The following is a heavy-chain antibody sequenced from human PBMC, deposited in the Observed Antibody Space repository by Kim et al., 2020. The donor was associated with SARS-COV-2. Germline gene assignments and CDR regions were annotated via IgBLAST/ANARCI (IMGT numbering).Heavy chain of an antibody. CDR1: GFTFSTCT. J-gene: IGHJ4*02. CDR2: ITSTSTYT. Sequence: GGSLRLSCAASGFTFSTCTMNWVRQAPGKGLEWVSSITSTSTYTFYADSVKGRFTISRDNAKNALYLQMNSLRPEDTAVYYCARDPGPDEDYWGQGTLV. CDR3: ARDPGPDEDY. V-gene: IGHV3-21*01.